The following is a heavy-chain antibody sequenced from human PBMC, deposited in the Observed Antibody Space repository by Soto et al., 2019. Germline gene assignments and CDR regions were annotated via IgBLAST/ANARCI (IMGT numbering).Heavy chain of an antibody. D-gene: IGHD3-22*01. CDR2: IIPIFVTA. V-gene: IGHV1-69*06. J-gene: IGHJ4*02. Sequence: QVQLVQSGAEVKKPGSSVKVSCKASGGTFSSYAISWVRQAPGQGLEWMGGIIPIFVTANYEQKFQGRVTITADKSTITAYMALSSLRSEDTAVYYCAGREEYDSSGPIDYWGQGTLVTVSS. CDR3: AGREEYDSSGPIDY. CDR1: GGTFSSYA.